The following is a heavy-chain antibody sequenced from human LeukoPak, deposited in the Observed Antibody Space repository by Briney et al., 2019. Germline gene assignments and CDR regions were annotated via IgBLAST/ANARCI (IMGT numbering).Heavy chain of an antibody. CDR1: GYTFTSYG. CDR3: AREVNIRGVYTFDY. D-gene: IGHD3-10*01. Sequence: ASVKVSCKASGYTFTSYGISWVRQAPGQGLEWMGWISAYNGNTNYAQNPQGRVTMTTDTSTSTAYMELRSLRSDDTAVYYCAREVNIRGVYTFDYWGQGTLVTVSS. CDR2: ISAYNGNT. J-gene: IGHJ4*02. V-gene: IGHV1-18*01.